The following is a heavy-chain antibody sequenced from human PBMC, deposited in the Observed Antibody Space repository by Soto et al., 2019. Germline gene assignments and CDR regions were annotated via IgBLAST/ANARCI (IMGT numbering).Heavy chain of an antibody. CDR2: ISAYNGNT. V-gene: IGHV1-18*04. J-gene: IGHJ6*02. CDR3: ARGEGRYFEWLPATWYGMDV. CDR1: GYTFTSYG. D-gene: IGHD3-9*01. Sequence: QVQLVQSGAEVKKPGASVKVSCKASGYTFTSYGISWVRQAPGQGLGWMGWISAYNGNTNYAQKLQGRVTMTTDTSTSTVYMELRSLRSDDTAVYYCARGEGRYFEWLPATWYGMDVWGQGTTVTVSS.